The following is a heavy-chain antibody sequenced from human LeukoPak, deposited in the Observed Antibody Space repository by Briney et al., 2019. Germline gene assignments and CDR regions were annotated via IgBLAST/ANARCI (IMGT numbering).Heavy chain of an antibody. Sequence: GGSLRLSGAASGFTFSSYAMSWVRQAPGKGLKWVSAISGSGGSTYYADSVKGRFTISRDNSKNTLYLQMNSLRAEDTAVYYCANDYYDSSGYFDYWGQGTLVTVSS. CDR3: ANDYYDSSGYFDY. D-gene: IGHD3-22*01. CDR1: GFTFSSYA. V-gene: IGHV3-23*01. J-gene: IGHJ4*02. CDR2: ISGSGGST.